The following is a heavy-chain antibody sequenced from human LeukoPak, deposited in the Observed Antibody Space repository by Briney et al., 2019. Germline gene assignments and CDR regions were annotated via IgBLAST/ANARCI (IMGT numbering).Heavy chain of an antibody. Sequence: PGGSLRLSCAASGFTFSSHWMKWVRQAPGKGLEWVANIKQDGSEKYYVDSVKGRFTISRDNAKNSLYLQMNGLRAEDTAVYYCARGGGLGYWGQGTLVTVSS. CDR1: GFTFSSHW. D-gene: IGHD2-15*01. CDR3: ARGGGLGY. J-gene: IGHJ4*02. CDR2: IKQDGSEK. V-gene: IGHV3-7*01.